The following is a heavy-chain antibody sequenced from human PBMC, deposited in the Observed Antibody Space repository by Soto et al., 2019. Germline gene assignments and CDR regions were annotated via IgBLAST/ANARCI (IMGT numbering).Heavy chain of an antibody. J-gene: IGHJ5*02. CDR2: IYYSGST. D-gene: IGHD6-19*01. Sequence: SETLSLTCTVSGGSISSSSYYWGWIRQPPGKGLEWIGSIYYSGSTYYNPSLKSRVTMAVDTSKNQISLKLTSVTAADTAVYYCARLTGYSSGWLKVVNWFDPWGQGTLVTVSS. CDR3: ARLTGYSSGWLKVVNWFDP. V-gene: IGHV4-39*07. CDR1: GGSISSSSYY.